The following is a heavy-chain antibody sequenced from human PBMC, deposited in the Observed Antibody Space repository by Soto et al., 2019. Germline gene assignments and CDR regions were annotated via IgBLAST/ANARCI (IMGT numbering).Heavy chain of an antibody. CDR1: GFTFSSYE. D-gene: IGHD1-26*01. CDR3: AMGFAVGGYGVDV. V-gene: IGHV3-13*01. J-gene: IGHJ6*02. CDR2: IVTSGDT. Sequence: GGSLRLSCAASGFTFSSYELQWVRQGPGKGLEWVSAIVTSGDTYYPASVKGRFTISRENAKNSLYLQINSLSRGDRAVYYCAMGFAVGGYGVDVWGQGTRVTVSS.